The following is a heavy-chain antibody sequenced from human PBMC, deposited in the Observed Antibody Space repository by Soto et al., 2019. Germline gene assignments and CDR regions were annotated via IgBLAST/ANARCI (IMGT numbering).Heavy chain of an antibody. CDR2: ISSNGGST. CDR3: ARLIPAAGSDY. CDR1: GFTFSNYA. Sequence: DVQLAESGGGLVQPGGSLRLSCAASGFTFSNYAMHWVRQASGKGLEYVSAISSNGGSTYYANSVKGRFTISRDNSKNTLYLQMGSLRAEDMAVYYCARLIPAAGSDYWGQGTLVTVSS. D-gene: IGHD6-13*01. V-gene: IGHV3-64*01. J-gene: IGHJ4*02.